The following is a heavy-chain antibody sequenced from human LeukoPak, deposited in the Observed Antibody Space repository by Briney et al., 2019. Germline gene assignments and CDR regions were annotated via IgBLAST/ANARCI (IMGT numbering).Heavy chain of an antibody. Sequence: SETLSLTCTVSGGSISSYYWSWIRQPPGKGLEWIGYIYYSGSTNYNPSLKSGVTISVDTSKNQFSLKLSSVTAADTAVYYCARGGPGIAAAGTFDYWGQGTLVTVSS. CDR1: GGSISSYY. CDR2: IYYSGST. J-gene: IGHJ4*02. D-gene: IGHD6-13*01. V-gene: IGHV4-59*08. CDR3: ARGGPGIAAAGTFDY.